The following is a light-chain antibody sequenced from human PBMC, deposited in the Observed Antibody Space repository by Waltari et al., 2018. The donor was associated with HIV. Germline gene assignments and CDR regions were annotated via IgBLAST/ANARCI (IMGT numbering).Light chain of an antibody. CDR1: ALPKKY. CDR2: EDN. CDR3: FSTDSSGNHRV. J-gene: IGLJ2*01. V-gene: IGLV3-10*01. Sequence: SYELTQRPSVSVSPGQTARNTCSGDALPKKYAYWYQQKSGQAPVLVIYEDNKRPSGIPERFSGSSSGTMATLTISGAQVEDEADYYCFSTDSSGNHRVFGGGTKVTVL.